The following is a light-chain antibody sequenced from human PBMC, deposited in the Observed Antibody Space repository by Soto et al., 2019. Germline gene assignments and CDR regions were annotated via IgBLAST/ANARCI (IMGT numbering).Light chain of an antibody. CDR3: QQRDNRRPST. CDR2: GAS. J-gene: IGKJ5*01. V-gene: IGKV3D-20*02. CDR1: QSVSSSY. Sequence: IPVTQVAGILCLSPGERATLPCRATQSVSSSYLAWYQQKPRQAPRLIIYGASNRATGIPARFSGSGSGADFTLTISSLESADFSFYYCQQRDNRRPSTFGQGTRLDIK.